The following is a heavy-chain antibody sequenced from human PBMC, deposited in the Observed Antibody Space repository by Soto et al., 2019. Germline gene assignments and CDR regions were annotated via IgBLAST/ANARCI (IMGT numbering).Heavy chain of an antibody. J-gene: IGHJ4*02. CDR3: ARTRFHYALW. Sequence: GGSLRLCCAVSGFSFSDYFMSWIRQVPGKGLEWVAYISSSGGATFYADSVKGRFTISRDNAKDSLYLQMNSVRAGDTAVYFCARTRFHYALWWGQGTQVTVSS. CDR2: ISSSGGAT. CDR1: GFSFSDYF. V-gene: IGHV3-11*01. D-gene: IGHD3-16*01.